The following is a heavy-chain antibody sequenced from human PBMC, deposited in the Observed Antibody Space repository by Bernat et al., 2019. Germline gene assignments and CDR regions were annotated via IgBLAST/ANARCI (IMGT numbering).Heavy chain of an antibody. CDR1: GFTFSIYA. D-gene: IGHD6-19*01. CDR3: ARGESIGCPDY. V-gene: IGHV3-64*01. Sequence: EVQLVESGGGLVQPGGSLRLSCAASGFTFSIYAMHWVRQAPGKGLEYVSAISNNGGSTYYANSVKGRFTISRDNSKNTLYLQMGSLRAEDMAVYYCARGESIGCPDYWGQGTLVTVSS. J-gene: IGHJ4*02. CDR2: ISNNGGST.